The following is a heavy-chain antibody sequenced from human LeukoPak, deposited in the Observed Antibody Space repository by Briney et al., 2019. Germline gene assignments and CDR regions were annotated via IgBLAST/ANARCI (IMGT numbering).Heavy chain of an antibody. J-gene: IGHJ3*02. Sequence: PGGSLRLSCAASGFTFSSYEMNWVRQAPGKGLEWVGRIKSKSDGGTTDYAAPVKGRFTISRDDSKNTVYLQMNSLKTEDTAVYYCIRLWFGEFIWGQGTMVSVSS. CDR3: IRLWFGEFI. D-gene: IGHD3-10*01. V-gene: IGHV3-15*01. CDR1: GFTFSSYE. CDR2: IKSKSDGGTT.